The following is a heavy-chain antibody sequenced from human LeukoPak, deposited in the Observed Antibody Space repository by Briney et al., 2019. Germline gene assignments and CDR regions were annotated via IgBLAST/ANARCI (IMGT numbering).Heavy chain of an antibody. D-gene: IGHD1-20*01. V-gene: IGHV3-21*01. CDR2: ISSSSTYI. Sequence: PGGSLRLSCAASGFTFSSYSMNWVRQAPGKGLEWVSFISSSSTYIYYADSVKGRFTISRDNAKNSLYLQMNSLRAEDTAVYYCARESIIGTTVSYYFDYWGQGTLVTVSS. J-gene: IGHJ4*02. CDR1: GFTFSSYS. CDR3: ARESIIGTTVSYYFDY.